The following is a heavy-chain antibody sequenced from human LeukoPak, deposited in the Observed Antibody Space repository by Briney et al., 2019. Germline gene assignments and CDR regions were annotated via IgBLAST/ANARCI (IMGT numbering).Heavy chain of an antibody. Sequence: PGGSRRLSCAAPGFTFDDCAMHWVRQAQGKGLEWVSLISGDGGSTYYADSVKGRFTISRDNSKNSLYLQMNSLRTEDTALYYCAKDRQYCSSTSCYYFDYWGQGTLVTVSS. CDR3: AKDRQYCSSTSCYYFDY. V-gene: IGHV3-43*02. D-gene: IGHD2-2*01. CDR2: ISGDGGST. J-gene: IGHJ4*02. CDR1: GFTFDDCA.